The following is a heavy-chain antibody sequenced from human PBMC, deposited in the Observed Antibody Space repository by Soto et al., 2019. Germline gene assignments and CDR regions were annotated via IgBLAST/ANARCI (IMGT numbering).Heavy chain of an antibody. CDR1: GYSFTNYY. J-gene: IGHJ4*02. CDR3: AKDPTGRTGY. D-gene: IGHD1-1*01. V-gene: IGHV1-2*02. CDR2: INPNTGVT. Sequence: ASVKVSCKASGYSFTNYYMHWVRQAPGQGLEWMGWINPNTGVTKYAQNFQGRVTMTRDTSISTAYMELSRLRSDDTAVYYSAKDPTGRTGYWGQGALVTVSS.